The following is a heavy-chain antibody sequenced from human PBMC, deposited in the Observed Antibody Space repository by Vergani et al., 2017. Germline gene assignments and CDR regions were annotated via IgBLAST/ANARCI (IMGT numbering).Heavy chain of an antibody. J-gene: IGHJ4*02. CDR1: GDSISSGVYY. CDR2: IYSTGIT. Sequence: QVQLQESGPGLVKPSQTLSLTCSVSGDSISSGVYYWNWIRQPPGKGMEWIGYIYSTGITHHNPSLRRRINMSVDTSKNQFSLKLNSVTAADTAMYYCARMGGYDEGDAFRIGYFDSWGPGILVTVSS. CDR3: ARMGGYDEGDAFRIGYFDS. V-gene: IGHV4-31*03. D-gene: IGHD3-22*01.